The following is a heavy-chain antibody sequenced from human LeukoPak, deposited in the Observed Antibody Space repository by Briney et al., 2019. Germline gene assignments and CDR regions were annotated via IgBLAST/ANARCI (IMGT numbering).Heavy chain of an antibody. J-gene: IGHJ3*02. CDR1: GGSISSGGYC. V-gene: IGHV4-31*03. D-gene: IGHD5-18*01. CDR2: IYYSGST. Sequence: SETLSLTCTVSGGSISSGGYCWSWIRQRPGKGLEWIGYIYYSGSTYYNPSLKSRVTISVDTSKNQFSLKLSSVTAADTAVYYCARCGYSYGYQDAFDIWGQGTMVTVSS. CDR3: ARCGYSYGYQDAFDI.